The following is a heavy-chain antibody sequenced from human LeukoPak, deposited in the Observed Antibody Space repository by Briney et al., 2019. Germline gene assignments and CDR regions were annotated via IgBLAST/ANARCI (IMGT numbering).Heavy chain of an antibody. CDR1: GGSIVSHY. CDR3: ARHGGGIWFDP. D-gene: IGHD5-24*01. J-gene: IGHJ5*02. V-gene: IGHV4-4*07. CDR2: FYASGTT. Sequence: TTSETLSLTCTVSGGSIVSHYWNWIRQPAGRGLEWIGRFYASGTTNTSPSLKSRVTMSVDTSKNQFSLKLSSVTAADTAVYYCARHGGGIWFDPWGQGTLVTVSS.